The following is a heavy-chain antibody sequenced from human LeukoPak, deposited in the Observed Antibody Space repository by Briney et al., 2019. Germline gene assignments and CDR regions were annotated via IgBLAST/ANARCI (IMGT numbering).Heavy chain of an antibody. V-gene: IGHV3-7*01. CDR1: GFTFSSYW. CDR2: IKQDGSEK. Sequence: GGSLRLSCAASGFTFSSYWMSWVRQAPGRGLEWVANIKQDGSEKYYVDSVKGRFTISRDNAKNSLYLQMNSLRAEDTAVYYCARVNRVPPVNYYFDYWGQGTLVTVSS. D-gene: IGHD1-7*01. CDR3: ARVNRVPPVNYYFDY. J-gene: IGHJ4*02.